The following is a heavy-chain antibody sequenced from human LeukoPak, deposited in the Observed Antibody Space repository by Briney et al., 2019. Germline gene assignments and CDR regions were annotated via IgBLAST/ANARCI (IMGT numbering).Heavy chain of an antibody. D-gene: IGHD5-18*01. J-gene: IGHJ4*02. CDR1: GGSISSGGYY. CDR3: ARTAGWSYGFDY. Sequence: PSETLILTCTVSGGSISSGGYYWTWIRQHPGKGLEWIGYIYNSGTTYYNPSLESLVTISGDTSKNQFSLKLSSVTAADTAMYYCARTAGWSYGFDYWGRGTLVTVSS. V-gene: IGHV4-31*01. CDR2: IYNSGTT.